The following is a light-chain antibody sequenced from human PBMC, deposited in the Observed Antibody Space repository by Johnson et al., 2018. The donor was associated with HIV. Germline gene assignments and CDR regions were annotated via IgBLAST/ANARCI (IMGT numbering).Light chain of an antibody. V-gene: IGLV1-51*01. J-gene: IGLJ1*01. CDR1: SSNIGNNY. CDR2: DNN. CDR3: GTWDSSLSAGV. Sequence: QSVLTQPPSVSAAPGQKVTISCSGSSSNIGNNYVSWYQQLPGTAPKLLIYDNNKRPSGIPDRFSASKSGTSATLGITGLQTGDEADYYCGTWDSSLSAGVFGTGTKGTVL.